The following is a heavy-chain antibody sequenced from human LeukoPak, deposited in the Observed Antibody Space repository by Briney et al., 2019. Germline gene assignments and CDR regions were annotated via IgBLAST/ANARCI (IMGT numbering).Heavy chain of an antibody. CDR1: KFTFSSYA. Sequence: GGSLRLSCAASKFTFSSYAMNWVRQAPGKGLEWVSSITSSSSYMYYPDSVKGRFTISRDNSKNTLYLQMNSLRAEDTAVYYCARDPFEGAAAGLGAFDIWGQGTMVTVSS. D-gene: IGHD6-13*01. J-gene: IGHJ3*02. CDR2: ITSSSSYM. CDR3: ARDPFEGAAAGLGAFDI. V-gene: IGHV3-21*01.